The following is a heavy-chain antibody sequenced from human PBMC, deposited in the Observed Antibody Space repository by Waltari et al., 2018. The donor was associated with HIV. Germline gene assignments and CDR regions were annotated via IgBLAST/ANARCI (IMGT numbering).Heavy chain of an antibody. D-gene: IGHD3-10*01. CDR3: AKDKGRGSGSYYRHYYYYYGMDV. Sequence: EVQLLESGGGLVQPGGSLRLSCAASGFTFSSYAMSWVRQAPGKGLEWVSAISGSGGSTYYADSGKGRFTISRDKSKNTLYLQMNSLRAEDTAVYYCAKDKGRGSGSYYRHYYYYYGMDVWGQGTTVTVSS. CDR1: GFTFSSYA. CDR2: ISGSGGST. V-gene: IGHV3-23*01. J-gene: IGHJ6*02.